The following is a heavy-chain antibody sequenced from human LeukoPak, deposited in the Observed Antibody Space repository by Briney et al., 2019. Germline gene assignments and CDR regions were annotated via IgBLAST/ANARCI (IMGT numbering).Heavy chain of an antibody. Sequence: GGSLRLSCAASGFTFSNYGVHWVRQAPGKGLEWVAILWYDGSNAYYADSVKGRFTISRDNSKNTLYLQMNSLRGEDRAVYYCARWVRGSQNNYFDYWGQGTLVTVSS. CDR3: ARWVRGSQNNYFDY. CDR2: LWYDGSNA. J-gene: IGHJ4*02. V-gene: IGHV3-33*01. D-gene: IGHD3-10*01. CDR1: GFTFSNYG.